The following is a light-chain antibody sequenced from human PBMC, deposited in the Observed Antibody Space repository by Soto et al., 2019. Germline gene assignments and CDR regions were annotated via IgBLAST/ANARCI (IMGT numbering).Light chain of an antibody. CDR1: SSDVGAYNY. CDR2: DVT. Sequence: QSVLTQPASVSGSPGQSIASSCTGTSSDVGAYNYVSWYQQHPGKVPKLVIYDVTNRPSGVSDRFSGSKSGNTASLTISGLQAEDEADYYCSSYTSNTTPYVFGTGTKVTVL. V-gene: IGLV2-14*01. J-gene: IGLJ1*01. CDR3: SSYTSNTTPYV.